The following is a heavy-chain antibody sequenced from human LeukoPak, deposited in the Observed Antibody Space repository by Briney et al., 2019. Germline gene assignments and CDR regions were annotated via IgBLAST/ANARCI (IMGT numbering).Heavy chain of an antibody. CDR3: ARHNGAVAGTGPRLIDY. D-gene: IGHD6-19*01. CDR1: GYSFTSYW. CDR2: IYPGDSDT. V-gene: IGHV5-51*01. J-gene: IGHJ4*02. Sequence: GESLKISCKGSGYSFTSYWIGRVRQMPGRGLEWMGIIYPGDSDTRYSPSFQGQVTISADKSISTAYLQWSSLKASDTAMYYCARHNGAVAGTGPRLIDYWGQGTLVTVSS.